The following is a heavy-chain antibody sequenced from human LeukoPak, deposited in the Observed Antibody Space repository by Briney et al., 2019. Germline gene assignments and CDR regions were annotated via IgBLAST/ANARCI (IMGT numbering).Heavy chain of an antibody. Sequence: PSETLSPTCIVSGYSIGSDFYWGWIRQPPGKGVEWIASIYRSGNTYSNSSLKSRVRMSIDTSKNHFSLGLTSVTAADTAVYYCARHSVASPSDAWGPGTLVTVSS. V-gene: IGHV4-38-2*02. CDR2: IYRSGNT. J-gene: IGHJ5*02. D-gene: IGHD2-21*01. CDR3: ARHSVASPSDA. CDR1: GYSIGSDFY.